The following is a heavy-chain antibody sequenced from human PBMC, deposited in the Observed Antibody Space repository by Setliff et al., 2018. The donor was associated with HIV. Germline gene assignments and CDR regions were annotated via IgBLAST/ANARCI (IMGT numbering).Heavy chain of an antibody. CDR1: GGSISSSSYY. Sequence: SETLSLTCTVSGGSISSSSYYWGWIRQPPGKGLEWIGSIYYSGRTYYNPSLKSRVTISVDTSKNQFSLKLSSVTAADTAVYYCASGEYSYGYRFDYWGQGTLVTVSS. J-gene: IGHJ4*02. D-gene: IGHD5-18*01. CDR3: ASGEYSYGYRFDY. V-gene: IGHV4-39*01. CDR2: IYYSGRT.